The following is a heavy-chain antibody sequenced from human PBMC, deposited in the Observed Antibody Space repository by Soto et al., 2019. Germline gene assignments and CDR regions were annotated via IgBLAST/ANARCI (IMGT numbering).Heavy chain of an antibody. Sequence: QVQLVQSGPEVKKPGASVTVSCKGSGYTFSSYFMHWVRQAPGQGLEWMGIINLSGGSTTYAQNFQGRINMTRDTSTNTAYMQLGGLRSEDTAIYYCARDYGGNAIDFWGHGTLVSVSS. CDR2: INLSGGST. CDR1: GYTFSSYF. V-gene: IGHV1-46*01. D-gene: IGHD4-17*01. CDR3: ARDYGGNAIDF. J-gene: IGHJ4*01.